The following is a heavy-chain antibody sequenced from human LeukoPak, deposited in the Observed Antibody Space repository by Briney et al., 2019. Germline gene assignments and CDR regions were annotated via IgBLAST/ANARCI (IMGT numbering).Heavy chain of an antibody. D-gene: IGHD3-10*01. J-gene: IGHJ4*02. Sequence: GGSLRLSCTASGFTFGDYAMSWVRQAPGKGLEWVGFIRSKAYGGITEYAASVKGRFTISRDDSKSIAYLQMNSLKTEDTAVYYCTREDYSGSYIPFDYWGQGTLVTVSS. CDR1: GFTFGDYA. CDR2: IRSKAYGGIT. V-gene: IGHV3-49*04. CDR3: TREDYSGSYIPFDY.